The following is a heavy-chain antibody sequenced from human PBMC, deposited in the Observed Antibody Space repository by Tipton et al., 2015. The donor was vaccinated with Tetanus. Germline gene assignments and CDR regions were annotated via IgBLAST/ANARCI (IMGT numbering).Heavy chain of an antibody. CDR2: IRDGDGRT. V-gene: IGHV3-23*01. CDR3: AGLPLGAGHLPHHYFLH. D-gene: IGHD3-3*02. J-gene: IGHJ4*02. Sequence: SLRLSCVASGFTFSNYGMTWVRQAPGKGLEWVSTIRDGDGRTYYADSVKGRFTISRDNSKNTLYLQMNSLRAEDTAVYYCAGLPLGAGHLPHHYFLHWGPGTLVTVSS. CDR1: GFTFSNYG.